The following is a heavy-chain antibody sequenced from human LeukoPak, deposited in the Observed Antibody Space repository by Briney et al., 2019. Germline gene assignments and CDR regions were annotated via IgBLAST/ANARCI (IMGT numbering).Heavy chain of an antibody. CDR3: ARHENYDYVWASYRPDAFDI. Sequence: SETLSLTCTVSGGSISSSSYYWGWIRQPPGKGLEWIGSIYYSGSTYYNPSLKSRVTISVDTSKNQFSLKLSSVTAADTAVYYCARHENYDYVWASYRPDAFDIWGQGTMVTVSS. D-gene: IGHD3-16*02. CDR2: IYYSGST. V-gene: IGHV4-39*01. CDR1: GGSISSSSYY. J-gene: IGHJ3*02.